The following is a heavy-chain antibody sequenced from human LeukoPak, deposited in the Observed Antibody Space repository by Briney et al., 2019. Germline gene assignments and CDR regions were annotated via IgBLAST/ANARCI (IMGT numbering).Heavy chain of an antibody. J-gene: IGHJ6*02. D-gene: IGHD3-16*01. CDR1: GFTFSSYE. V-gene: IGHV3-48*03. CDR3: ARDRRIRGTYYYYGMDV. Sequence: GGSLRLSCAVSGFTFSSYEMNWVRQAPGKGLEWVSFIRSRGNTIYYADSVKGRFTISRDNAKNSVYLQMNSLRAEDTAVYYCARDRRIRGTYYYYGMDVWGHGTTVTVSS. CDR2: IRSRGNTI.